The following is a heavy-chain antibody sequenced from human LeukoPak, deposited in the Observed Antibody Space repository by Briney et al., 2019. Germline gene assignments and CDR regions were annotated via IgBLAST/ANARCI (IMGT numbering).Heavy chain of an antibody. J-gene: IGHJ5*02. Sequence: PGGSLRLSCAASGFTFSSYSMNWVRQAPGKGLEWVSSISSSSSYIYYADSVKGRFTISRDNAKNSLYLQMNSLRAEDTAVYYCASYGVVGAVSWFDPWGQGTLVTVSS. CDR2: ISSSSSYI. CDR1: GFTFSSYS. V-gene: IGHV3-21*01. D-gene: IGHD1-26*01. CDR3: ASYGVVGAVSWFDP.